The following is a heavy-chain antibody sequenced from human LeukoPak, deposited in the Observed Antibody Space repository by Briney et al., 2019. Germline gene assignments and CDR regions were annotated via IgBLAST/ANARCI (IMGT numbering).Heavy chain of an antibody. Sequence: GGSLRLSCAASGFTFSDFWMGWVRQAPGKGLEWVANINQDGSENYYVDSVKGRFTISRDNAKNSLYLQMSSLRAEDTAVYYCTMGRSNRYWGEGTLVTVST. D-gene: IGHD3-16*02. CDR3: TMGRSNRY. V-gene: IGHV3-7*01. CDR1: GFTFSDFW. CDR2: INQDGSEN. J-gene: IGHJ4*02.